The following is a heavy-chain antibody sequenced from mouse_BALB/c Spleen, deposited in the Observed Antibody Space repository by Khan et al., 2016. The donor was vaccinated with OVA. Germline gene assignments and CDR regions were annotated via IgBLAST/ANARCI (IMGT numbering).Heavy chain of an antibody. Sequence: QVRLQQSGAELVKPGASVKLSCKASGYTFSSYEMNWVRQRPGQGLEWIGGINPSNGDTHFNEKFKTKATLTVENSSSTAYMQLSSLTFVDSAVFICTISRYASPFAYWGRWTLVSLSA. J-gene: IGHJ3*01. V-gene: IGHV1S81*02. D-gene: IGHD2-10*02. CDR2: INPSNGDT. CDR3: TISRYASPFAY. CDR1: GYTFSSYE.